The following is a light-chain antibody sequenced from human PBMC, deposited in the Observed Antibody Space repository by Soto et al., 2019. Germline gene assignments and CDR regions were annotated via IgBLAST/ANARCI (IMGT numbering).Light chain of an antibody. CDR3: QPYDPSLSGSDV. CDR1: SSNIGAGYD. Sequence: QSVLTQPPSVSGAPGQRVTISCTGSSSNIGAGYDVHWYQQLPGTAPKLLIYGNSNRPSGVPDRFSGSKSGTSASLAITGLQAEDDSDYYCQPYDPSLSGSDVFATVTKVTV. J-gene: IGLJ1*01. CDR2: GNS. V-gene: IGLV1-40*01.